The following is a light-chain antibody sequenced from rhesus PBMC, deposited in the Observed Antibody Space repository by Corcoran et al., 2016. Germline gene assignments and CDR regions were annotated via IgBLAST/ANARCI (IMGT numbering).Light chain of an antibody. V-gene: IGKV1-74*01. CDR1: ENVNNY. CDR2: AAS. CDR3: RRSYGTPYG. J-gene: IGKJ2*01. Sequence: DIQMTQSPSSLSASVGDRVTITCRASENVNNYLHWYQQKPGKAPKLLFYAASTLQSGVPSRFSGSGSGTVYTFTISSLQPEGVASYYCRRSYGTPYGFGQWTKVEIK.